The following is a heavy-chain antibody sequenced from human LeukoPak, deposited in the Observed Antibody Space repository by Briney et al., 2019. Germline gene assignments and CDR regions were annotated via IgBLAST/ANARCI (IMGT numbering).Heavy chain of an antibody. V-gene: IGHV4-39*07. CDR2: IYYSGST. CDR1: GGSISSSSYY. D-gene: IGHD6-19*01. CDR3: ARTSSSNYVDC. J-gene: IGHJ4*02. Sequence: PSETLSLTCTVSGGSISSSSYYWGWIRQPPGKGLEWIGSIYYSGSTYYNPSLKSRVTISVDTSKNQFSLKLSSVTAADTAVYYCARTSSSNYVDCWGQGTLVTVSS.